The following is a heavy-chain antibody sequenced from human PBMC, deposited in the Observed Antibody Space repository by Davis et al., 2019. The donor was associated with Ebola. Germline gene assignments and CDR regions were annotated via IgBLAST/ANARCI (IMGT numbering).Heavy chain of an antibody. CDR2: INHSGST. J-gene: IGHJ6*02. D-gene: IGHD6-6*01. Sequence: SETLSLTCTVSGGSISSYYWSWIRQPPGKGLEWIGEINHSGSTNYNPSLKSRVTISVDTSKNQFSLNLNSVTAADTAVYYCARVMISSSIYYGMDVWGQGTTVTVSS. CDR1: GGSISSYY. CDR3: ARVMISSSIYYGMDV. V-gene: IGHV4-34*01.